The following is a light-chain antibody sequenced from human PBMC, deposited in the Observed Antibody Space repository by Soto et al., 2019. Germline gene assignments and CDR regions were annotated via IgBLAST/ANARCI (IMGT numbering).Light chain of an antibody. Sequence: ETVMTQSPATLSVSPGERATLSCRASQSVSSDLAWYQQKPGQAPRLLIYDASTRATGIPARFSGSGSGAEFTLTISSLQSEDSAVYYCQHYNNWPNTFGQGTKLEIK. CDR1: QSVSSD. CDR3: QHYNNWPNT. CDR2: DAS. V-gene: IGKV3-15*01. J-gene: IGKJ2*01.